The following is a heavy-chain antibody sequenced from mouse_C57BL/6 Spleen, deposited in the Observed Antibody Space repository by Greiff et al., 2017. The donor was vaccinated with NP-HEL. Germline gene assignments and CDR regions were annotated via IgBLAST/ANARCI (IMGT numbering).Heavy chain of an antibody. CDR2: IHPNSGST. J-gene: IGHJ2*01. V-gene: IGHV1-64*01. D-gene: IGHD2-4*01. CDR3: ARLGIYYDYGRASYFDY. CDR1: GYTFTSYW. Sequence: VQLQQPGAELVKPGASVKLSCKASGYTFTSYWMHWVKQRPGQGLGWIGMIHPNSGSTNYNEKFKSKATLTVDKSSSPAYMQLSSLTSEDSAVYYCARLGIYYDYGRASYFDYWGQGTTLTVSS.